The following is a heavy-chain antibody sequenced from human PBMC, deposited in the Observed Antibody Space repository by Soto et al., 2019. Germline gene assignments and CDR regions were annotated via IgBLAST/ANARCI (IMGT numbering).Heavy chain of an antibody. Sequence: ASVKVSCKASGYTFSNYGVSWMRQAPGQGLEWVGWFNPSNQNTNYEQKCQDRVSMTADTSTSTAYMELRGLRSDDTAVYYCARVKFGDPFDFWGQGTLVTVSS. J-gene: IGHJ4*02. CDR2: FNPSNQNT. V-gene: IGHV1-18*01. CDR3: ARVKFGDPFDF. D-gene: IGHD2-21*02. CDR1: GYTFSNYG.